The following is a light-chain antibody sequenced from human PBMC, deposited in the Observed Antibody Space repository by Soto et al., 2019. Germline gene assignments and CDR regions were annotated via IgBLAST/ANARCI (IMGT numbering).Light chain of an antibody. Sequence: DVVLTQSPLSLSVTLGRPCSISCGSSRILVHSDGNIYLIWFQQRQGQSPRXLIYQVSNRDSGVPDRFSGSVSVTDCTLKISRVEEEDGRVYYCLQATHWTHTFGQGTMVDIK. V-gene: IGKV2-30*02. CDR2: QVS. CDR3: LQATHWTHT. J-gene: IGKJ2*01. CDR1: RILVHSDGNIY.